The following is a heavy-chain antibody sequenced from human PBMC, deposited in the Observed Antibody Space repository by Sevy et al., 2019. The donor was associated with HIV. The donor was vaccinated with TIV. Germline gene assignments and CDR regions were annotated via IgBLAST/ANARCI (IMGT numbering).Heavy chain of an antibody. V-gene: IGHV3-30-3*01. CDR3: ALERLSSAVAEYFHN. CDR2: ISFDGSNE. Sequence: GESLKISCAASGFTFNFFSMHWVRQAPGKGLEWVATISFDGSNEHYAGSVKGRFTISRDNSKNSLFLQMNSLRADDSAVYYCALERLSSAVAEYFHNWGQGTLVTVSS. CDR1: GFTFNFFS. J-gene: IGHJ1*01. D-gene: IGHD1-1*01.